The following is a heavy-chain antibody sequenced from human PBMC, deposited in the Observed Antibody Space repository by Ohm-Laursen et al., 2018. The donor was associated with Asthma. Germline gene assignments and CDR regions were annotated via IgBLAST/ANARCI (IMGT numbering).Heavy chain of an antibody. Sequence: SLRLSCAASGFTFSNYAMSWVRQAPGKGLEWVSAISGSGGSTYYADSVKGRFTISRDNSKNTLYLQMNSLRAEDTAVYYCAKDVAARTSLGPAYWGQGTLVTVSS. J-gene: IGHJ4*02. D-gene: IGHD6-25*01. CDR2: ISGSGGST. CDR1: GFTFSNYA. V-gene: IGHV3-23*01. CDR3: AKDVAARTSLGPAY.